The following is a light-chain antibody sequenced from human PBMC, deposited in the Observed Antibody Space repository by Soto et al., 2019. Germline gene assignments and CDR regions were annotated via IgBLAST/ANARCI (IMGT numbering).Light chain of an antibody. Sequence: SYELTQPPSVSVAPGQTAKITRGGNNIRSKSVHWYQQKPGQAPVLVVHDDSDRPSGIPERFSGSNSGNTATLTISRVEAEDEADYFCQVWDRNSDHYVFGTGTKVTVL. J-gene: IGLJ1*01. V-gene: IGLV3-21*02. CDR1: NIRSKS. CDR2: DDS. CDR3: QVWDRNSDHYV.